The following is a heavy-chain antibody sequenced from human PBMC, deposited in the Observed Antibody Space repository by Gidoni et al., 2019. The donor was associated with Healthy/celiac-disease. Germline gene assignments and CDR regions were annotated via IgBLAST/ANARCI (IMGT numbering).Heavy chain of an antibody. CDR3: ARGRAAAGKRWFDP. Sequence: EVQLVESGGGLVQPGGSLRLYCAASGFTFSSYSMNWVRQAPGKGLEWVSYISSSSSTISYADSVKGRFTISRDNAKNSLYLQMNSLRDEDTAVYYCARGRAAAGKRWFDPWGQGTLVTVSS. V-gene: IGHV3-48*02. D-gene: IGHD6-13*01. CDR2: ISSSSSTI. CDR1: GFTFSSYS. J-gene: IGHJ5*02.